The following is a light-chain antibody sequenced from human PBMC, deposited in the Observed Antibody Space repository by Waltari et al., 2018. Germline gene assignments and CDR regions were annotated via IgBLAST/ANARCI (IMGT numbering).Light chain of an antibody. Sequence: EIVLTQSPGTLSLSPGERATLSCRASQSVDSNYLAWHQQKPAQAPRLLIYGASSRPPGIPDRVSGSGSGTDSTLTIDSLEPEDFAVYYCQQYGTAPWTFGQGTKVEIK. CDR2: GAS. V-gene: IGKV3-20*01. CDR3: QQYGTAPWT. CDR1: QSVDSNY. J-gene: IGKJ1*01.